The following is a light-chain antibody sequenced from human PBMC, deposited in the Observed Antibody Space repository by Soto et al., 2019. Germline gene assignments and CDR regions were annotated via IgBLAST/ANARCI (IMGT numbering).Light chain of an antibody. Sequence: DIQMTQSPSTLSASVGDRVTITCRASQSISSWLAWYQQKPGKAPQLLIYDASSLESGVPSRCSGSGSGTEFTLTSSSRQPDDFATYYCQQYNSWTFGQGTKVEIK. CDR3: QQYNSWT. CDR2: DAS. CDR1: QSISSW. V-gene: IGKV1-5*01. J-gene: IGKJ1*01.